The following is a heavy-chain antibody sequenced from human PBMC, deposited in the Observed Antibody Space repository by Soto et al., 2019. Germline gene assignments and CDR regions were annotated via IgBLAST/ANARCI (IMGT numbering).Heavy chain of an antibody. Sequence: SQTLSLTGAISGDSVSSNSAAWNWIRQSPSRGLEWLGRTYYRSKWYNDYAVSVKSRITINPDTSKNQFSLQLNSVTPEDTAVYYCARSAYYCSGGSCYPYYGMDVWGQGTTVTVPS. CDR2: TYYRSKWYN. J-gene: IGHJ6*02. CDR3: ARSAYYCSGGSCYPYYGMDV. D-gene: IGHD2-15*01. V-gene: IGHV6-1*01. CDR1: GDSVSSNSAA.